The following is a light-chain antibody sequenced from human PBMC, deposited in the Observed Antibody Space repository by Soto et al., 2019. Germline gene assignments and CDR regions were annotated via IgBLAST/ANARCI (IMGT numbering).Light chain of an antibody. J-gene: IGLJ1*01. CDR2: DVS. Sequence: QSVLTQPASVSGSPGQSITISCSGTSGDIGAYNYVSWYQQHPGKAPKLMIYDVSDRPSGVSSRFSGSKSGNTASLTISGLQAEDEADYFCASYTPRKSYVFGTGTKLTVL. CDR1: SGDIGAYNY. V-gene: IGLV2-14*03. CDR3: ASYTPRKSYV.